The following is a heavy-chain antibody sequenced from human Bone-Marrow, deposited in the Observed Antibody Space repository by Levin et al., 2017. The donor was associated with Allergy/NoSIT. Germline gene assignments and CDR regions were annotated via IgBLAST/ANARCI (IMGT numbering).Heavy chain of an antibody. D-gene: IGHD1-26*01. CDR1: GFTFSTCK. V-gene: IGHV3-30-3*01. CDR2: ISYDGTKK. J-gene: IGHJ4*02. Sequence: GESLKISCATSGFTFSTCKMHWVRQAPGKGLEWVTVISYDGTKKYYADSVKGRFTISRDNSNNTLYLQMSSLRPEDTAVYYCAREDWELLDYWGQGTLVTVSS. CDR3: AREDWELLDY.